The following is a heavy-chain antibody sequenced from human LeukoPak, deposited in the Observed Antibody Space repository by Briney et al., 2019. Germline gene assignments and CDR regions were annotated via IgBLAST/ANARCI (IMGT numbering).Heavy chain of an antibody. CDR2: IYYSGST. CDR3: AREGTAMVTDY. D-gene: IGHD5-18*01. CDR1: GDSISSYY. J-gene: IGHJ4*01. V-gene: IGHV4-59*01. Sequence: PSETLSLTCTVSGDSISSYYWSWLRQPPGKGLEWIGYIYYSGSTNYNPSLKSRVTISVDTSKNQFSLKLSSVTAADTALYYCAREGTAMVTDYWGHGTLVTVSS.